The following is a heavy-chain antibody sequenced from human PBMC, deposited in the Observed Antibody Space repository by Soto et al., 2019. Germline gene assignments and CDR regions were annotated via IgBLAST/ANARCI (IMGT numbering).Heavy chain of an antibody. J-gene: IGHJ4*02. CDR2: ISGSGGST. V-gene: IGHV3-23*01. CDR3: AKVPTAMAREGGY. CDR1: GFTFSSYA. D-gene: IGHD5-18*01. Sequence: WGSLRLSCAASGFTFSSYAMSWFRQAPGKGLEWVSAISGSGGSTYYADSVKGRFTISRDNSKNTLYLQMNSLRAEDTAVYYCAKVPTAMAREGGYWGQGTLVTVSS.